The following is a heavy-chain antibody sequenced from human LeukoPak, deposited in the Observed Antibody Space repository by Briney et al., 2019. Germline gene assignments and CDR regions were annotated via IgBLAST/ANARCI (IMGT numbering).Heavy chain of an antibody. CDR2: IYYSGST. D-gene: IGHD3-22*01. J-gene: IGHJ4*02. V-gene: IGHV4-59*01. Sequence: SETLSLTCTVSGVTISSYYWSWIRQPPGKGLEGMGYIYYSGSTKYNPSLKSGVTISVDTSKQFSLKLSSVTAADTAVYYCARLDFFDSSGYYHFDYWGQGTLVTVSS. CDR3: ARLDFFDSSGYYHFDY. CDR1: GVTISSYY.